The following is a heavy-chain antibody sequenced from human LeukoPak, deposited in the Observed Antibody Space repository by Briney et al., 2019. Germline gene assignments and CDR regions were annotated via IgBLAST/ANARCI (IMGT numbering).Heavy chain of an antibody. Sequence: GALRLSCAASGFTFSSYAMSWVRQAPGKGLEWVSAISGSGGSTYYADSVKGRFTISRDNSKNTLYLQMNSLRAEDTAVYYCAKDFGLGYYDFWSGYDLGYFDYWGQGTLVTVSS. V-gene: IGHV3-23*01. D-gene: IGHD3-3*01. CDR3: AKDFGLGYYDFWSGYDLGYFDY. CDR2: ISGSGGST. CDR1: GFTFSSYA. J-gene: IGHJ4*02.